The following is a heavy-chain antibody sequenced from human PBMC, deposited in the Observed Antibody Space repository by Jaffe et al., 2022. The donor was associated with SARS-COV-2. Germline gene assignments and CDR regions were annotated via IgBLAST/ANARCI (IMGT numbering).Heavy chain of an antibody. CDR3: ATDRASFTFNI. Sequence: EVQLVESGGGLVQLGGSLRLSCAASGFTFSSYWMTWVRQAPGKGLEWVANIKEDGSKKNYVDSVKGRFTISRDNAKNSLYLQMDSLRAEDAAVYYCATDRASFTFNIWGQGTMVIVS. J-gene: IGHJ3*02. CDR2: IKEDGSKK. V-gene: IGHV3-7*01. CDR1: GFTFSSYW.